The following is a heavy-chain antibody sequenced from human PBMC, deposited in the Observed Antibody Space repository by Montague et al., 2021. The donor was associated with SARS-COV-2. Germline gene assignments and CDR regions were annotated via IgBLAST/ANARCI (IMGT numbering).Heavy chain of an antibody. CDR1: GGSISSGGYY. V-gene: IGHV4-31*03. CDR2: IYYSGST. Sequence: TLSLTCTVSGGSISSGGYYWSWIRQHPGKGLEWIGYIYYSGSTYYXPSLKSRVTISVATSKNQFSLKLSSVTAADTAVYYCASARIQMLVGVDALDIWGQGTMVTVSS. CDR3: ASARIQMLVGVDALDI. D-gene: IGHD3-22*01. J-gene: IGHJ3*02.